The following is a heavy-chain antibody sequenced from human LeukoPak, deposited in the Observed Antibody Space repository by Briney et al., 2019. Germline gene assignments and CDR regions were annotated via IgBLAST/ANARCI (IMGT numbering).Heavy chain of an antibody. J-gene: IGHJ4*02. CDR3: ARVLGTMVRGVSGDFDY. CDR1: GFTFSSYS. D-gene: IGHD3-10*01. CDR2: ISSSSSYI. V-gene: IGHV3-21*01. Sequence: RGSLRLSCAASGFTFSSYSMNWVRQAPGKGREWVSSISSSSSYIYYADSVKGRFTISRDNAKNSLYLQMNSLRAEDTALDYCARVLGTMVRGVSGDFDYWGQGTLVTVSS.